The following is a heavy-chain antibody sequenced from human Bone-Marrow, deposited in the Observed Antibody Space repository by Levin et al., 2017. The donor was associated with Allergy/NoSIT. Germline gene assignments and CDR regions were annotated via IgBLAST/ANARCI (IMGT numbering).Heavy chain of an antibody. CDR2: IFYDGRKT. CDR3: AKEHRGLIMIWVSSFDP. V-gene: IGHV3-30*18. D-gene: IGHD3-10*01. CDR1: GFTFNTHG. J-gene: IGHJ5*02. Sequence: GGSLRLSCAASGFTFNTHGMHWVRQAPGKGLEWVAAIFYDGRKTYYADSVKGRFAISRDNSKNTVFLQMNNLRAEDTAVYYCAKEHRGLIMIWVSSFDPWGQGTLVTVSS.